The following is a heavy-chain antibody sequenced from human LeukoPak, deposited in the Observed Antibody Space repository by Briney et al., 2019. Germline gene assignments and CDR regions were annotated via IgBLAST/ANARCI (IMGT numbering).Heavy chain of an antibody. J-gene: IGHJ4*02. CDR3: ATDHSRGYSSSWDFDY. CDR1: GYTLTELS. D-gene: IGHD6-13*01. V-gene: IGHV1-24*01. CDR2: FDPEDGET. Sequence: GASVKVSCKVSGYTLTELSMHWVRQAPGKGLEWMGGFDPEDGETIYAQKFQGRVTMTEDTSTDTAYMELSSLRSEDTAVYYSATDHSRGYSSSWDFDYWGQGTLVTVSS.